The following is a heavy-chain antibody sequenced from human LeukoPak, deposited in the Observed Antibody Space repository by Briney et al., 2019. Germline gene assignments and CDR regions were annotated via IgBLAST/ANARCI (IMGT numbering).Heavy chain of an antibody. CDR3: ARLEWLVRYFDY. D-gene: IGHD6-19*01. CDR2: INHSGST. Sequence: PSEALSLTCAVYGGSFSGYYWSWIRQPPGKGLEWIGEINHSGSTNYNPSLKSRVTISVDTSKNQFSLKLSSVTAADTAVYYCARLEWLVRYFDYWGQGTLVTVSS. CDR1: GGSFSGYY. J-gene: IGHJ4*02. V-gene: IGHV4-34*01.